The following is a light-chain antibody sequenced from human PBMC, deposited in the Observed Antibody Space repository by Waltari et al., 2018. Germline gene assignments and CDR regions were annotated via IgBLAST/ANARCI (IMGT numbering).Light chain of an antibody. CDR1: QDISRY. Sequence: DIQMTQSPSSLSASVGDRVTITCQASQDISRYLNWFQQKPGKAPKLLIYDASNLEIGVPSRFSGRGSGTDFTVTISSLQPEDIATYYCQQHDNLPLTFGGGTKVEIK. CDR3: QQHDNLPLT. J-gene: IGKJ4*01. V-gene: IGKV1-33*01. CDR2: DAS.